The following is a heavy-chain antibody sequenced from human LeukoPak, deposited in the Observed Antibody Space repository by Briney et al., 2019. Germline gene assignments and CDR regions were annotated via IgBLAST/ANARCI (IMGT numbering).Heavy chain of an antibody. CDR2: ISYDGSNK. J-gene: IGHJ4*02. CDR1: GFTFSSYS. V-gene: IGHV3-30*03. Sequence: GGSLRLSCAASGFTFSSYSMNWVRQAPGKGLEWVAVISYDGSNKYYADSVKGRFTISRDNSKNTLYLQMNSLRAEDTAVYYCTCPSKWPSLDYWGQGTLVTVSS. CDR3: TCPSKWPSLDY. D-gene: IGHD5-12*01.